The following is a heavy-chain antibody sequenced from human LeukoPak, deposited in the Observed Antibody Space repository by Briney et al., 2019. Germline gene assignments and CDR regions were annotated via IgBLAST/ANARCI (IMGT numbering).Heavy chain of an antibody. V-gene: IGHV1-69*04. Sequence: SAKVSCTASGGTFSSYAISWVRQAPGQGLEWMGRIIPILGIVNYAQKFQGRVTITAYKSTSTAYMELSILRSEDTAVYYCARDRGVVVVGATTESAPPWYFDLWGRGTLVTVSS. J-gene: IGHJ2*01. CDR3: ARDRGVVVVGATTESAPPWYFDL. CDR2: IIPILGIV. CDR1: GGTFSSYA. D-gene: IGHD2-15*01.